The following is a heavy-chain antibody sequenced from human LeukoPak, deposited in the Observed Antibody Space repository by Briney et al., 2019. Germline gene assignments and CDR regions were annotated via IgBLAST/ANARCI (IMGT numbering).Heavy chain of an antibody. J-gene: IGHJ4*02. V-gene: IGHV3-30*18. CDR1: GFTFSSYG. CDR3: AKDDYYDTSGYRD. Sequence: GGSLGLSCAASGFTFSSYGMHWVRQAPGKGLEWVAVISYDVGKKYYADSVKGRFTISRDNSKNTLYLQMNSLRAEDTAVYYCAKDDYYDTSGYRDWGQGTLVTVSS. CDR2: ISYDVGKK. D-gene: IGHD3-22*01.